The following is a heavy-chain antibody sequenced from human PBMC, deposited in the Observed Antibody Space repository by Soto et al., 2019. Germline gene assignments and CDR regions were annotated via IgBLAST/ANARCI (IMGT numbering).Heavy chain of an antibody. J-gene: IGHJ4*02. V-gene: IGHV4-39*07. Sequence: SETLSLTCTVSGGSISSSRYYWGWIRQPPGKGLEWIGSIYYSGSTNYNPSLKSRVTISVDKSKNQFSLKLSSVTAADTAVYYCARYGSSSSQGEQYYFDYWGQGTLVTVSS. CDR1: GGSISSSRYY. D-gene: IGHD6-6*01. CDR2: IYYSGST. CDR3: ARYGSSSSQGEQYYFDY.